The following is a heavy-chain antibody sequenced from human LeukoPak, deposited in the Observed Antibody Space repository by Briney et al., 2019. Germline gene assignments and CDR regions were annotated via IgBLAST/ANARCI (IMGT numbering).Heavy chain of an antibody. Sequence: GGSLRLSCTVSGFTFSPYAMSWVRQAPGKGLEWVSSISTSGGNTYYADSVKGRFTISRDNSKNTLYLQMNSLRAEDTAVYYCARPYYDSSGYYYWGNAFDIWGQGTMVTVSS. J-gene: IGHJ3*02. CDR1: GFTFSPYA. CDR3: ARPYYDSSGYYYWGNAFDI. V-gene: IGHV3-23*01. D-gene: IGHD3-22*01. CDR2: ISTSGGNT.